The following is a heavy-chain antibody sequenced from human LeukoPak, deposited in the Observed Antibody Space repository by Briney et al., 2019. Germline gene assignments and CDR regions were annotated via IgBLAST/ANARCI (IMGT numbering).Heavy chain of an antibody. CDR1: GFTFSNYN. D-gene: IGHD3-22*01. CDR3: AKTDYYDSRALGY. Sequence: GGSLRLSCAASGFTFSNYNMNWVRQAPGKGLEWVSSISSSTSYKNYADSVKGRFTISRDNAKNSLYLQMNSLRAEDTALYYCAKTDYYDSRALGYWGQGTLVTVSS. CDR2: ISSSTSYK. V-gene: IGHV3-21*04. J-gene: IGHJ4*02.